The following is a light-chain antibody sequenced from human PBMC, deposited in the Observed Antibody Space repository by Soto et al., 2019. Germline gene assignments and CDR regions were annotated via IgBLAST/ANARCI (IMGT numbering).Light chain of an antibody. CDR1: QSVSSAY. CDR2: GAS. V-gene: IGKV3-20*01. CDR3: QQSGSSFYT. Sequence: EIVLTQSPGTLSLSPGERATLSCRASQSVSSAYLAWYQQIPGQAPRLLIYGASSRATGIPDRFSGSGSGTDCTLTISGLEPEDFAVYYCQQSGSSFYTFGQGTKLVIK. J-gene: IGKJ2*01.